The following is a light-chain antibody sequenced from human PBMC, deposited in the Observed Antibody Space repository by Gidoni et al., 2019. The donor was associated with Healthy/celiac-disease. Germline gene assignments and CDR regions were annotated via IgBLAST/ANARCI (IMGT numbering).Light chain of an antibody. Sequence: TVLTQSPGTLSVPPGERATLSCRASQIVSSSYLAWYQQKPGQAPMLLIYGASSRATGIPDRFSGSGSGTDFTLTSSRLEPEDFAVYYRQQYGSPGTFGQGTKVEIK. CDR1: QIVSSSY. V-gene: IGKV3-20*01. CDR3: QQYGSPGT. CDR2: GAS. J-gene: IGKJ1*01.